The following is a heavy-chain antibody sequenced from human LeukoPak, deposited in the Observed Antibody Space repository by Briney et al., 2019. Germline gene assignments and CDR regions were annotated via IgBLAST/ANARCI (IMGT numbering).Heavy chain of an antibody. D-gene: IGHD6-13*01. V-gene: IGHV4-34*01. CDR3: ARGPYSSH. Sequence: GSLRLSCTDSGFGFSDENMNWVRQAPGKGLEWLGEINHSGSTNYNPSLKSRVTISVDTSKNQFSLKLSSVTAADTAVYYCARGPYSSHWGQGTLVTVSS. CDR2: INHSGST. CDR1: GFGFSDEN. J-gene: IGHJ4*02.